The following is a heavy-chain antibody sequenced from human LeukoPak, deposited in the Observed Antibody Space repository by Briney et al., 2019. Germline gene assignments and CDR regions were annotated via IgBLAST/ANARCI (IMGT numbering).Heavy chain of an antibody. V-gene: IGHV1-69*04. CDR2: IIPILGIA. CDR3: ARGRYGDYVSAYYGMDV. J-gene: IGHJ6*02. D-gene: IGHD4-17*01. CDR1: GGTFSSYA. Sequence: ASVKVSCKASGGTFSSYAISWVRQAPGQGLEWMGRIIPILGIANYAQKFQGRVTITADKSTSTAYMGLSSLRSEDTAVYYCARGRYGDYVSAYYGMDVWGQGTTVTVSS.